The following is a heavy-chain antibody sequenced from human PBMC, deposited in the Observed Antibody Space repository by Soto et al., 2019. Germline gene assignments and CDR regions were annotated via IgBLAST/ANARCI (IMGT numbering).Heavy chain of an antibody. Sequence: GGSLILSCAASGFTFSSYAMHWVRQALGKGLEWVAVILHDGSNKYYADSVKGRFTISRDNSKNTVYLQMNSLRAEDTAVYYCARVNGYYYYGMDVWGQGTTVTVSS. D-gene: IGHD3-22*01. CDR1: GFTFSSYA. CDR3: ARVNGYYYYGMDV. V-gene: IGHV3-30-3*01. J-gene: IGHJ6*02. CDR2: ILHDGSNK.